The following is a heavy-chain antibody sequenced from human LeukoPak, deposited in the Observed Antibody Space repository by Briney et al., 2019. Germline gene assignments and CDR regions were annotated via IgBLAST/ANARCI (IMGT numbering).Heavy chain of an antibody. V-gene: IGHV4-61*01. CDR1: GGSVSSGSYY. CDR3: AGYSYGYGYDY. J-gene: IGHJ4*02. Sequence: SETLSLTCTVSGGSVSSGSYYWSWIRQPPGKGLEWIGYIYYSGSTNYNPSLKSRVTISVDTSKNQFSLKLSSATAADTAVYYCAGYSYGYGYDYWGQGTLVTVSS. CDR2: IYYSGST. D-gene: IGHD5-18*01.